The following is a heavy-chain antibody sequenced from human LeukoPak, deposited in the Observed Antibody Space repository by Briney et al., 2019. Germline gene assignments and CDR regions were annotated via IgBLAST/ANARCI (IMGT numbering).Heavy chain of an antibody. CDR3: ARDRSPAPGRSYGRGHFDY. V-gene: IGHV1-2*06. D-gene: IGHD5-18*01. J-gene: IGHJ4*02. Sequence: GASVKVSCKASGYTFTAYYIHWVRQAPGQGLEWMGRINPKNGDTNYAQKFQDRVTMTRDTSMSAAYMELSRLRSDDTAVYYCARDRSPAPGRSYGRGHFDYWGQGTLVTVSS. CDR2: INPKNGDT. CDR1: GYTFTAYY.